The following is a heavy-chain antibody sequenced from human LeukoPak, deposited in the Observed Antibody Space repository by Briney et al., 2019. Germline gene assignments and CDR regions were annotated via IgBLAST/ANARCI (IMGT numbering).Heavy chain of an antibody. CDR1: GGSFSGYY. V-gene: IGHV4-34*01. CDR3: ARGARNYYYYMDV. J-gene: IGHJ6*03. D-gene: IGHD1-14*01. Sequence: PSETLSLTCAVYGGSFSGYYWSWIRQPPGKGLEWIGEINHSGSTNYNPSLKSRVTISVDTSKNQFSLTLISVTAADTAVYYCARGARNYYYYMDVWGKGTTVTVSS. CDR2: INHSGST.